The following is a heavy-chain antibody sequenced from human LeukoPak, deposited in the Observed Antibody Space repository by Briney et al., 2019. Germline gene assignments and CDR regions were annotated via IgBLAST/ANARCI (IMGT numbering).Heavy chain of an antibody. CDR3: ARRLVTAGITDFFDS. D-gene: IGHD2-2*01. J-gene: IGHJ4*02. Sequence: GSLRLSCTASGCTFSDYSMSWVRQPPGAGLEWVSAISPAGDSTTDADSVKGRFTISRDNSKITLYLQMNGLTAEDTALYYCARRLVTAGITDFFDSWGQGTLVSVSS. CDR1: GCTFSDYS. CDR2: ISPAGDST. V-gene: IGHV3-23*01.